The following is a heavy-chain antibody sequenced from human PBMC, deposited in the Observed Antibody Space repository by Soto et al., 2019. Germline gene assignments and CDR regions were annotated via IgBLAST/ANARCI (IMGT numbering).Heavy chain of an antibody. J-gene: IGHJ6*02. V-gene: IGHV2-5*02. Sequence: QITLNESGPTLVKPTQTLTLTCTFSGFSLSTSGVGVGWIRQPPGKALEWLALIYWDDDKRYSPSLKNRLTIAKDTXXNXVXXRMTNMDPVDTATYYCAHKSSVWSGRTFYYYAMDVWGQGTAVTVSS. CDR3: AHKSSVWSGRTFYYYAMDV. CDR2: IYWDDDK. D-gene: IGHD3-3*01. CDR1: GFSLSTSGVG.